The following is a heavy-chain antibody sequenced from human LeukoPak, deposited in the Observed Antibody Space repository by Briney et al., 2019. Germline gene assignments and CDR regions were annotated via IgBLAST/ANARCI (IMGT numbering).Heavy chain of an antibody. J-gene: IGHJ4*02. D-gene: IGHD2-2*02. CDR2: INPNSGGT. CDR1: GSTFTGYY. CDR3: ASTTCSSTSCYTIRADY. V-gene: IGHV1-2*02. Sequence: ASVKLSCKASGSTFTGYYMHWVRQAPGQGLEWMGWINPNSGGTNYAQKFQGRVTMTRDTSISTAYMELSRLRSDDTAVYYCASTTCSSTSCYTIRADYWGQGTLVTVSS.